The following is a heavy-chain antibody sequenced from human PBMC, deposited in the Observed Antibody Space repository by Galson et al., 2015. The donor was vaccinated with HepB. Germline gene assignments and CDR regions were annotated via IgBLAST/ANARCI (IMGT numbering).Heavy chain of an antibody. Sequence: SLRLSCAASGFSVTGTYMGWVRQAPGKGLEWVSIFYASGATHYADSVRGRFTVSRDNSKSMLYLQMNTVRADDTAVYYCVRATAGRVDYWGRGTLVSVSS. CDR2: FYASGAT. J-gene: IGHJ4*02. D-gene: IGHD2-21*02. CDR3: VRATAGRVDY. CDR1: GFSVTGTY. V-gene: IGHV3-66*01.